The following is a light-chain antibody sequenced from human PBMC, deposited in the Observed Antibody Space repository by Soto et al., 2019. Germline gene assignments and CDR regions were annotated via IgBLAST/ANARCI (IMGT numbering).Light chain of an antibody. J-gene: IGKJ4*01. CDR1: QSVSSN. CDR3: QQYNNWPLLT. Sequence: EIVMTQSPATLSVSPGERAPLSCRASQSVSSNLAWYQQKPGQAPRLLIYGASTRATGIPARFSGSGSGTEFTLTISSLQSEDFAVYYCQQYNNWPLLTFGGGTKVDIK. V-gene: IGKV3-15*01. CDR2: GAS.